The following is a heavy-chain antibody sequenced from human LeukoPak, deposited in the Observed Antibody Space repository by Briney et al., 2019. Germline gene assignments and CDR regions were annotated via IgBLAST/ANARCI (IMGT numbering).Heavy chain of an antibody. V-gene: IGHV3-30*04. CDR2: ITYDGSNK. D-gene: IGHD2-8*01. Sequence: GGSLRLSCAASGFTFSSYAMNWVRQAPGKGLEWVAVITYDGSNKYYADSVKGRFTISRDNAKNSLYLQMNSLRAEDTAVYYCARAMPRPEYWTNGVCYTGGFDYWGQGTLVTVSS. J-gene: IGHJ4*02. CDR3: ARAMPRPEYWTNGVCYTGGFDY. CDR1: GFTFSSYA.